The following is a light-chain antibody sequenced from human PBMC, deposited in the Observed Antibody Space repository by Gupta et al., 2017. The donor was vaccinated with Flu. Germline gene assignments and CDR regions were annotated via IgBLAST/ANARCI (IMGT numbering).Light chain of an antibody. CDR2: GAS. CDR1: QSVLYSSNNKNY. V-gene: IGKV4-1*01. CDR3: QQYYSNFWT. J-gene: IGKJ1*01. Sequence: DIVMTQSPDSLAVSLGERATINCKSSQSVLYSSNNKNYLAWYQQEPGQPPKLLIYGASNRESGVTDRFSGSGAGTDFTLTISSLQAEDVAVYYCQQYYSNFWTFGQGTKVEIK.